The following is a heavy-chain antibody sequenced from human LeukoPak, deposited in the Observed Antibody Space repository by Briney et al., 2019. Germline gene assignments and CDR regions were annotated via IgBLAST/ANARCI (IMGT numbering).Heavy chain of an antibody. CDR2: ISYDGSNR. J-gene: IGHJ4*02. D-gene: IGHD4-17*01. CDR1: GFTFSNYA. Sequence: QPGRSLRLSCAASGFTFSNYAMYWVRQAPGKGLEWVAVISYDGSNRYYADPVKGRFTISRDNSKNTLYLQMNSLRVEDTAVYYCARGPYGDSWGQGTPVTVSS. V-gene: IGHV3-30-3*01. CDR3: ARGPYGDS.